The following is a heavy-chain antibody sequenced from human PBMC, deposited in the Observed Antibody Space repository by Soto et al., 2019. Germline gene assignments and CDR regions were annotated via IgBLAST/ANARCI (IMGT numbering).Heavy chain of an antibody. D-gene: IGHD3-22*01. CDR1: GYTFTSYG. Sequence: ASVKVSFKASGYTFTSYGISWLRQAPGQGLEWMGWISAYNGNTNYAQKLQGRVTMTTDTSTSTAYMELRSLRSDDTAVYYCARVSDYYDSSGYYTNPYYYYYGMDVWGQGTTVTVSS. J-gene: IGHJ6*02. V-gene: IGHV1-18*01. CDR3: ARVSDYYDSSGYYTNPYYYYYGMDV. CDR2: ISAYNGNT.